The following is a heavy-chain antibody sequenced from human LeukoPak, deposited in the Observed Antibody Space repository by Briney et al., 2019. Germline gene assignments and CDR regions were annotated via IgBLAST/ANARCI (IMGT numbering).Heavy chain of an antibody. CDR2: INPNSGGT. D-gene: IGHD6-13*01. Sequence: ASVKVSCKASGYTFTGYYLHWVRQAPGQGLEWTGWINPNSGGTNYAQKFQGRVSMTRDASISTAYMELRSLRSDDTAVYYCARGRIAAADDYWGQGTLVTVSS. CDR1: GYTFTGYY. V-gene: IGHV1-2*02. CDR3: ARGRIAAADDY. J-gene: IGHJ4*02.